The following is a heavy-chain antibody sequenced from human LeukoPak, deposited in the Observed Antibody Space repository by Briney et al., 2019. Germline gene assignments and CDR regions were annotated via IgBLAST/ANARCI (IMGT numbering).Heavy chain of an antibody. D-gene: IGHD3-10*01. CDR2: INQDGSDK. Sequence: GGSLRLSCAASGFSLSNYWMSWVRQAPGKGLEWVANINQDGSDKYYVDSVMGRFTISKDNAKNSVYLQMNSLRPEDAAVYYCAWYGVTHGLDVWGQGTTVTVSS. V-gene: IGHV3-7*01. CDR3: AWYGVTHGLDV. CDR1: GFSLSNYW. J-gene: IGHJ6*02.